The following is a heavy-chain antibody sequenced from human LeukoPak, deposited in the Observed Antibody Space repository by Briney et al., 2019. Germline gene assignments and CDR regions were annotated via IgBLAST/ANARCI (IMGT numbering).Heavy chain of an antibody. CDR3: AYHTLVVPTGY. CDR2: IYYSGST. Sequence: SETLSLTCTVSGGSISSSSYYWGWIRQPPGKGLEWIGSIYYSGSTYYNPSLKSRVTISVDTSKNQFSLKPSSVTAADTAVYYCAYHTLVVPTGYWGQGTLVTVSS. CDR1: GGSISSSSYY. J-gene: IGHJ4*02. V-gene: IGHV4-39*01. D-gene: IGHD2-2*01.